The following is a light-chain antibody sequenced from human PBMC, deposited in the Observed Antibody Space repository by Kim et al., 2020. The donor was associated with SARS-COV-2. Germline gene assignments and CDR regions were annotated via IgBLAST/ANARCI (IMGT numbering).Light chain of an antibody. V-gene: IGKV3-20*01. J-gene: IGKJ1*01. CDR2: GAS. CDR1: QSVSSSY. Sequence: EIVLTQSPGTLSLSPGERATLSCRASQSVSSSYLAWYQQKPGQAPRLLIYGASSRATGIPDRFSGSGSGTDFTLTISRLEPEDFAVYYCHQYGSSQTFGQGTKLDIK. CDR3: HQYGSSQT.